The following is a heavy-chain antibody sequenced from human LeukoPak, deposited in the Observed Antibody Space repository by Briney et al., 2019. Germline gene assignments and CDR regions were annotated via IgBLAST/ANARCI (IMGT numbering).Heavy chain of an antibody. D-gene: IGHD6-19*01. CDR3: ARESTTVAGTFDY. J-gene: IGHJ4*02. CDR2: INHSGST. Sequence: SETLSLTCAVYGGSFSGYYWSWIRQPPGKGLEWIGEINHSGSTNYNPSLKSRVTISVDTSKNQFSLKLSSVTAADTAMYYCARESTTVAGTFDYWGQGTLVTASS. CDR1: GGSFSGYY. V-gene: IGHV4-34*01.